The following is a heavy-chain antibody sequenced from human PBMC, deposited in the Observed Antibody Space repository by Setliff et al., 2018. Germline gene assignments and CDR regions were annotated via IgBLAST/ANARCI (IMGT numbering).Heavy chain of an antibody. CDR3: SRPAYSSRWYEIKGFDY. D-gene: IGHD6-13*01. CDR2: IYPSDSDI. J-gene: IGHJ4*02. Sequence: LGESLKISCKGSGYNFINYWVGWVRQMPGKGLEWMGIIYPSDSDIRYSPSFQGQVTISADKSISTAYLQWSSLKASDTAIYYCSRPAYSSRWYEIKGFDYWGQGTLVTSPQ. V-gene: IGHV5-51*01. CDR1: GYNFINYW.